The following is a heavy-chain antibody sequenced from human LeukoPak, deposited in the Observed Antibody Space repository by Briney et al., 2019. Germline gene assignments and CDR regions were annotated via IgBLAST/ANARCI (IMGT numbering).Heavy chain of an antibody. CDR3: VRDWEGFNFDI. CDR1: GGSVRSYH. CDR2: IHNSGGT. D-gene: IGHD1-26*01. V-gene: IGHV4-59*02. Sequence: SETLSLTCTVSGGSVRSYHWSWIRQSPGEGQEWIAYIHNSGGTRYNPSLQSRVTISVDTSKNQFSLKLRSVTAADTAVYYCVRDWEGFNFDIWGQGTMVTVSS. J-gene: IGHJ3*02.